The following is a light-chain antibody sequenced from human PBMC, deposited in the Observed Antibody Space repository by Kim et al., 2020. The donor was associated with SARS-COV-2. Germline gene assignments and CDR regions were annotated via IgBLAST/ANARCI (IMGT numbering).Light chain of an antibody. CDR3: QQYNAYWT. V-gene: IGKV1-5*03. Sequence: LSASVGDRVTITCRASESISSWLAWYQQKPGKAPKLLIYKASSLESGVPSRFSGSGSETEFTLTISSLQPDDFATYYCQQYNAYWTFGQGTKLEI. CDR1: ESISSW. CDR2: KAS. J-gene: IGKJ1*01.